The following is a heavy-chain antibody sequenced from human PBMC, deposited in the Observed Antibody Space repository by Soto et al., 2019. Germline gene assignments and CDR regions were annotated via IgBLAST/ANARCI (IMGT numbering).Heavy chain of an antibody. CDR2: INLSGTTT. CDR3: ARGPSIAAAGKNY. CDR1: GFSFSDYS. D-gene: IGHD6-13*01. J-gene: IGHJ4*02. V-gene: IGHV3-23*05. Sequence: AGGSLRLSCAASGFSFSDYSMNWVRQAPGKGLEWVSFINLSGTTTYYRDSVKGRFTIFKDNSMNTVYLQMNSLTDEDTAVYYCARGPSIAAAGKNYWGQGTLVTVSS.